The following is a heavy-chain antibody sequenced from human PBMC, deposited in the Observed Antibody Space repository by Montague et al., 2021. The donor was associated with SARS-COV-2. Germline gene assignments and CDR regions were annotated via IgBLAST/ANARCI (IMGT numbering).Heavy chain of an antibody. J-gene: IGHJ5*02. CDR3: ARLLLYCSSTSCYEARFDP. V-gene: IGHV4-39*01. D-gene: IGHD2-2*01. CDR2: IYYSGST. CDR1: GGSISSSSYY. Sequence: SETLSLTCTVSGGSISSSSYYWGWIRQPPGKGLEWIGSIYYSGSTYYNPSLKSRVTISVDTSKNQFSLQLSSVTAADTAVYYCARLLLYCSSTSCYEARFDPWGQGTLVTVSS.